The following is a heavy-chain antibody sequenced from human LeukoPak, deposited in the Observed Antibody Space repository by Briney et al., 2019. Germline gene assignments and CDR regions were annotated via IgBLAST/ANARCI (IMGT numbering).Heavy chain of an antibody. CDR3: AKGNIAARQDIMDV. J-gene: IGHJ6*02. D-gene: IGHD6-6*01. Sequence: GGSLRLPCAASGFTFSSYAMSGVRQAPGKGLEWVSLMSGSGGSTYYADSVKGRFTISRDKSKNPLYLQMNSLRVEDTAVYYCAKGNIAARQDIMDVWGQGTTVTVSS. CDR1: GFTFSSYA. CDR2: MSGSGGST. V-gene: IGHV3-23*01.